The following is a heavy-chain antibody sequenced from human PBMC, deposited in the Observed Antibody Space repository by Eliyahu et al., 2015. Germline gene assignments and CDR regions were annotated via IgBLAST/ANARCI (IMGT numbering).Heavy chain of an antibody. V-gene: IGHV4-61*02. CDR1: GGSISSGSYY. CDR2: IYTSGST. CDR3: ARDRRRDGTRFDY. Sequence: QVQLQESGPGLVKSSQTLSLTCTVSGGSISSGSYYWSWIRQPAGKGLEWIGRIYTSGSTNYNPSLKSRVTISVDTSKNQFSLKLSSVTAADTAVYYCARDRRRDGTRFDYWGQGTLVTVSS. J-gene: IGHJ4*02. D-gene: IGHD5-24*01.